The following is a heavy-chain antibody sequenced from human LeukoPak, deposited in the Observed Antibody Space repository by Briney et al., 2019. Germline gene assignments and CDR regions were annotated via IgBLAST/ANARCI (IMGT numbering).Heavy chain of an antibody. Sequence: SETLSLTCAVYGGSFSGYYWSWIRQPPGKGLEWIGEINHSGSTNYNPSLKSRVTISVDTSKNQFSLKLSSVTAADTAVYYCARHKHTMIVVVTNDNWFDPWGQGTLVTVSS. CDR3: ARHKHTMIVVVTNDNWFDP. CDR2: INHSGST. D-gene: IGHD3-22*01. J-gene: IGHJ5*02. CDR1: GGSFSGYY. V-gene: IGHV4-34*01.